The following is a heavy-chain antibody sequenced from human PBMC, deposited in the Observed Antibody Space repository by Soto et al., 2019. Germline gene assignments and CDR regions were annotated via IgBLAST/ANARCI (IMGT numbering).Heavy chain of an antibody. D-gene: IGHD3-10*01. CDR3: AKDFLKVELLHFGEPAPPYQFFYGMDV. CDR2: ISYDGTNK. Sequence: QVQLVESGGGVVQAGGSLRLSCAASGVTFSRYGMHWVRQAPGKGLEWVALISYDGTNKDYEDSVRGRFTISRDNSRNTLYLQMNSLRGEDAAVYYCAKDFLKVELLHFGEPAPPYQFFYGMDVWGQGTTVTASS. J-gene: IGHJ6*02. CDR1: GVTFSRYG. V-gene: IGHV3-30*18.